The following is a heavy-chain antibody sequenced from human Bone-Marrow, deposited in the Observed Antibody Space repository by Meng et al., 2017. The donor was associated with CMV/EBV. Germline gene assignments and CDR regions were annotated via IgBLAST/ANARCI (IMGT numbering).Heavy chain of an antibody. CDR3: ARDLLSLWVVTTYFRGRFDP. CDR2: IYYSGST. V-gene: IGHV4-61*01. D-gene: IGHD5-12*01. Sequence: SETLSLTCTVSGGSVSSGSYYWSWIRQPPGKGLEWIGYIYYSGSTNYNPSLKSRVTISVDTSKNQFSLKLSSVTAADTAVYYCARDLLSLWVVTTYFRGRFDPWGQGTLVTVSS. J-gene: IGHJ5*02. CDR1: GGSVSSGSYY.